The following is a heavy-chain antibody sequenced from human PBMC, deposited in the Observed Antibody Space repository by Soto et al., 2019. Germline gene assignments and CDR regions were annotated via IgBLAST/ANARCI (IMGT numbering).Heavy chain of an antibody. CDR1: GYSFTSYW. CDR2: IDPSDSYT. D-gene: IGHD6-13*01. V-gene: IGHV5-10-1*01. CDR3: ARHHGSPGSYFGMDV. J-gene: IGHJ6*02. Sequence: GESLKISCKGSGYSFTSYWISWVRQMPGKGLEWMGRIDPSDSYTNYSPSFQGHVTISADKSTSTAYLQWRSLKASDTAVYYCARHHGSPGSYFGMDVWGQGTTVTVSS.